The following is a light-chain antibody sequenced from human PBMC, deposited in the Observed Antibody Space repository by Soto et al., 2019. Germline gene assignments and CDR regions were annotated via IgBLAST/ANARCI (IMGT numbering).Light chain of an antibody. CDR2: AAS. CDR3: QQSYIAPWT. CDR1: QPVTNY. Sequence: DIQMTQSPSSLSASVGDRVTITCRASQPVTNYLSWYQQKPGKAPTLLISAASRLQSGVPSRFSAGGSGTEFTLSINSLLPEDFATYYCQQSYIAPWTVGQGTKVDSK. V-gene: IGKV1-39*01. J-gene: IGKJ1*01.